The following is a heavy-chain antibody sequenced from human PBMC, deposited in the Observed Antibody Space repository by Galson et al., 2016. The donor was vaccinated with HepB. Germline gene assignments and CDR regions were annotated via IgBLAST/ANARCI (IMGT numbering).Heavy chain of an antibody. CDR2: ISGGGGST. V-gene: IGHV3-23*01. J-gene: IGHJ4*02. CDR3: AKEGSMSGYAISDY. Sequence: SLRLSCAASGFTFSSYAMSWVRQAPGKGLEWVSAISGGGGSTYYADSVKGRFTISRDNSKNTLYLQMNSLRAEDTAVYYCAKEGSMSGYAISDYWGQGTLVTVSS. D-gene: IGHD5-12*01. CDR1: GFTFSSYA.